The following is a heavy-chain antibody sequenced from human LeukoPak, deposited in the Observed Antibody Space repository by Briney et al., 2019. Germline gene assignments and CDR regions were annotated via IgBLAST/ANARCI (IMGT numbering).Heavy chain of an antibody. CDR2: VYASGYS. CDR3: ARDGLYSNGYSYFDY. Sequence: SETLSLTCTVSGGPFSDYHWSWIRQPAGKRLEWIGRVYASGYSNYNPSLRSRVSMPLDTSKKQLSLRLSSVTAADTAVYYCARDGLYSNGYSYFDYWGQGTLVTVSP. V-gene: IGHV4-4*07. D-gene: IGHD3-22*01. CDR1: GGPFSDYH. J-gene: IGHJ4*02.